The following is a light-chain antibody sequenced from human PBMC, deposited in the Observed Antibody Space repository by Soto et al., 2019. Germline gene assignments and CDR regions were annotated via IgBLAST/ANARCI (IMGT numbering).Light chain of an antibody. Sequence: QPVLTQPPSTSGTPGQGVTISCSGSSSNIGSYYVYWYQHLPGTAPKLLIYRNNQRPSGVPDRFSGSKSGTSASLAISGLRSEDEADYYCAVWDDSLSGRMFGGGTKLTVL. CDR3: AVWDDSLSGRM. CDR2: RNN. V-gene: IGLV1-47*01. CDR1: SSNIGSYY. J-gene: IGLJ3*02.